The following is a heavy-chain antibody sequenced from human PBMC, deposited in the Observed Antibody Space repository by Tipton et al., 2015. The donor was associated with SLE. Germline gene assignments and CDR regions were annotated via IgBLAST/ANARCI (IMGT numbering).Heavy chain of an antibody. V-gene: IGHV3-23*03. D-gene: IGHD3-10*01. CDR3: ARALRHYYGSGSYGYFDY. CDR1: GFTFSSYA. Sequence: GSLRLSCAASGFTFSSYAMSWVRQAPGKGLEWVSVIYSGGSSTYYADSVKGRFTISRDNSKNTLYLQMNSLRAEDTAVYYCARALRHYYGSGSYGYFDYWGQGTLVTVSS. J-gene: IGHJ4*02. CDR2: IYSGGSST.